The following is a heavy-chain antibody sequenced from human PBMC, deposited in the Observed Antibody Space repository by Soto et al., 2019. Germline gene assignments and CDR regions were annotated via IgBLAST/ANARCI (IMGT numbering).Heavy chain of an antibody. CDR1: GGSISSGGYY. CDR2: IYYSGST. J-gene: IGHJ4*02. D-gene: IGHD3-10*02. V-gene: IGHV4-31*03. CDR3: ARDVRGSTQSFDY. Sequence: QVQLQESGPGLVKPSQTLSLTCTVSGGSISSGGYYWSWIRQHPGKGLEWIGYIYYSGSTDYNPSLKSRVIISVDTSKNHFSLKLSSVTAADTAVYYCARDVRGSTQSFDYCGQGTLVTVSS.